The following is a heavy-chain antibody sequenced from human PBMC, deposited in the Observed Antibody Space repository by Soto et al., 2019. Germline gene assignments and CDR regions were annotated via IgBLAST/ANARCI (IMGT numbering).Heavy chain of an antibody. Sequence: ASVKVSCKASGYTFTHYYIHWVRQAPGQGLEWKGMINPSGGSTDYAQKFQGRVTMNTDTSTTTVYMELSSLRSDDTAVYYCARPPFPGCINGVCYPCDHWGQGTLVTVSS. J-gene: IGHJ4*02. CDR1: GYTFTHYY. CDR3: ARPPFPGCINGVCYPCDH. D-gene: IGHD2-8*01. CDR2: INPSGGST. V-gene: IGHV1-46*01.